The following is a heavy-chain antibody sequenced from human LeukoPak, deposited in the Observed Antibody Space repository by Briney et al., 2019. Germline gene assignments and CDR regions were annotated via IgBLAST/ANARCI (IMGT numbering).Heavy chain of an antibody. CDR2: ISSSGGST. Sequence: PGGSLRLSCSASGFTFNSYAIHWVRQAPGKGLEYVSAISSSGGSTYYADLVKGRFTISRDNSKNTLYLQMSSLRPEDTAVYFCVKERSGGFFDYWGQGTLVTVSS. D-gene: IGHD1-26*01. CDR1: GFTFNSYA. J-gene: IGHJ4*02. V-gene: IGHV3-64D*09. CDR3: VKERSGGFFDY.